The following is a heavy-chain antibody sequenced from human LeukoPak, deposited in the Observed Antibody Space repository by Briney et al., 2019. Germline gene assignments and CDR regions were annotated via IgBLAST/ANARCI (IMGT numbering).Heavy chain of an antibody. J-gene: IGHJ4*02. V-gene: IGHV1-24*01. Sequence: ASVKVSSKVSGYTLTELSMHWVRQAPGKGLEWMGGFDPEDGETIYAQKFQGRVTMTEDTSTDTAYMELSSLRSEDTAVYYCATGLWELPGRPPHFDYWGQGTLVTVSS. D-gene: IGHD1-26*01. CDR3: ATGLWELPGRPPHFDY. CDR2: FDPEDGET. CDR1: GYTLTELS.